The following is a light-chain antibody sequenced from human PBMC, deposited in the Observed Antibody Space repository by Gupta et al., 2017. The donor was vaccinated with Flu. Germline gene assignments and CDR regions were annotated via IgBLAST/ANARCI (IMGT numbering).Light chain of an antibody. CDR3: QQERIYPQT. CDR1: QDISNF. CDR2: AAS. J-gene: IGKJ3*01. Sequence: DIQMTQSPSSLSASVGDRVTITCRASQDISNFLAWFQQRPGETPKSLIHAASNLQTGVPSKFRGSGSGTDFTLTISSLQPEDFATYYCQQERIYPQTFGHGTKVEI. V-gene: IGKV1-16*02.